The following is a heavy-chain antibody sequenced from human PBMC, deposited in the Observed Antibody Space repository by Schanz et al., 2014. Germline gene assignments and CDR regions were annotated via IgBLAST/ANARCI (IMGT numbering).Heavy chain of an antibody. CDR1: GFTFSKYG. V-gene: IGHV3-33*06. J-gene: IGHJ5*02. D-gene: IGHD1-26*01. Sequence: QVQLVESGGGVVQPGRSLRLSCAASGFTFSKYGMHWVRQAPGKGLEWVAVIWYDGSNKDYADSVKGRFTISRDNSKNMLYLQMNSLRADDTAVYYCAKELYSGSHYGWFDPWGQGTLVTVSS. CDR3: AKELYSGSHYGWFDP. CDR2: IWYDGSNK.